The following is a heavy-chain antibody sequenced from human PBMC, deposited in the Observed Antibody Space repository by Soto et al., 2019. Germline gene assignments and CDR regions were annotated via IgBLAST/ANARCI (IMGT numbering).Heavy chain of an antibody. V-gene: IGHV2-5*02. Sequence: QITLKESGPPLVKPTQTLTLTCTFSGFSLSTSGVGVGWIRQPPGKALEWLALIYWDDDKRYSPSLKSRLTITKYTSKYQVVLTMTNIDPVDTATYYCEHRGITLVRGVIITDASGFDYWGQGTLVTVSS. J-gene: IGHJ4*02. CDR3: EHRGITLVRGVIITDASGFDY. CDR1: GFSLSTSGVG. D-gene: IGHD3-10*01. CDR2: IYWDDDK.